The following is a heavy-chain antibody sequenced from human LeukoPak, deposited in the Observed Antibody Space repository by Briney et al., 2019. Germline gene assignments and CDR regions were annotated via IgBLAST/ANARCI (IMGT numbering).Heavy chain of an antibody. Sequence: ASVKVSCKASGYTFTAYDIHWVRLAPGQGLEWMGRIIPKSGGTNYAQKFQGRVTMTRDTSTSTAYLEVSRLKSEDTAIYYCSRPGYSTTYFQGSSFDYWGQGALVTVSS. D-gene: IGHD5-12*01. CDR3: SRPGYSTTYFQGSSFDY. CDR2: IIPKSGGT. CDR1: GYTFTAYD. J-gene: IGHJ4*02. V-gene: IGHV1-2*02.